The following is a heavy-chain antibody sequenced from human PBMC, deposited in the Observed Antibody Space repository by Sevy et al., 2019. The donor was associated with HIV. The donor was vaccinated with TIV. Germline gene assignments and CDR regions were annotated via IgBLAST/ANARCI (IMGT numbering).Heavy chain of an antibody. D-gene: IGHD1-26*01. CDR2: IKQDGYET. V-gene: IGHV3-7*03. CDR3: VRDKEVGASILDY. J-gene: IGHJ4*02. Sequence: GGSLRLSCAAFGFNFRNSWMAWVRQTPGKVLEFLADIKQDGYETYYVDSVKGRFTISRDNAKNSLHLQMNSLRAEDTAIYFCVRDKEVGASILDYWGQGTPVTVSS. CDR1: GFNFRNSW.